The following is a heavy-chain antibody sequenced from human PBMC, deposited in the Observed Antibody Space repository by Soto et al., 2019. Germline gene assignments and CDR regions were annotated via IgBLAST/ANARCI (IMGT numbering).Heavy chain of an antibody. CDR3: ARSHLNYDSSGPPPDY. V-gene: IGHV1-69*01. CDR1: GGTFSSCA. Sequence: QVQLAQSGAEVKKPGSSVKVSCKASGGTFSSCAFSWVRQAPGQGLEWMGGIIPIFGTANYAQKFQGRVTITADESTSTAYMELSSLRSEDTAVYYCARSHLNYDSSGPPPDYWGQGTLVTVSS. J-gene: IGHJ4*02. D-gene: IGHD3-22*01. CDR2: IIPIFGTA.